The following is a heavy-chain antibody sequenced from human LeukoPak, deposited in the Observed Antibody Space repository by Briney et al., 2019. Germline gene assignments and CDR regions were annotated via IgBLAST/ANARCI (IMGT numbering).Heavy chain of an antibody. D-gene: IGHD4-17*01. J-gene: IGHJ4*02. CDR1: GFTFGDYR. V-gene: IGHV3-49*04. Sequence: PGRSLRLSCTTSGFTFGDYRMNWVRQAPGKGLEWVGVIRGKASGGTTDYAASVKGRFTISRDDSKSIAYLQMSSLKIEDTAVYYCARDLGTTETGDDCWGQGTLVTVSS. CDR3: ARDLGTTETGDDC. CDR2: IRGKASGGTT.